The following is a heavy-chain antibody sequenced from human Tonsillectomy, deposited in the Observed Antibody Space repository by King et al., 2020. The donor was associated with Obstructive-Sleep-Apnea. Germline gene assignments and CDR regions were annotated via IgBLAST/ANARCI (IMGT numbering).Heavy chain of an antibody. Sequence: QLVQSGPEVKKPGASVTVSCETSGYTFTTYGISWVRQAPGQGLEWMAWISGYSGDTNYAQKLQGRVNMTRDTSTSTAYMELRGLRSDDTAMYFCARGTNGLVDYGGQGTLVTVSS. D-gene: IGHD2-8*01. J-gene: IGHJ4*02. V-gene: IGHV1-18*04. CDR3: ARGTNGLVDY. CDR2: ISGYSGDT. CDR1: GYTFTTYG.